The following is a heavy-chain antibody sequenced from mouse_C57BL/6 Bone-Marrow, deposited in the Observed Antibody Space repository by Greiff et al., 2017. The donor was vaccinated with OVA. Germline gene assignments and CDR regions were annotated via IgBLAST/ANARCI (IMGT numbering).Heavy chain of an antibody. V-gene: IGHV10-1*01. CDR1: GFSFNTYA. CDR2: IRSKSNNYAT. CDR3: VRQSYYGMDY. J-gene: IGHJ4*01. Sequence: EVMLVESGGGLVQPKGSLKLSCAASGFSFNTYAMNWVRQAPGKGLEWVARIRSKSNNYATYYADSVKDRFTISRDDSESMLYLQMNNLKTEDTAMYYCVRQSYYGMDYWGQGTSVTVSS.